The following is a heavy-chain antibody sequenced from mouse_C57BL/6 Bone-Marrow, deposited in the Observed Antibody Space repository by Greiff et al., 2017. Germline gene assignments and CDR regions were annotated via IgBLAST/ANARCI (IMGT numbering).Heavy chain of an antibody. D-gene: IGHD1-1*01. J-gene: IGHJ1*03. CDR2: IDPSDSET. CDR3: ARPSYYYGSSYSYFDV. CDR1: GYTFTSYW. Sequence: QVQLQQPGAELVRPGSSVKLSCKASGYTFTSYWMHWVKQRPIQGLEWIGNIDPSDSETHYNQKFKDKATLTVDKSSSTAYMQLSSLTSEDSAVYYCARPSYYYGSSYSYFDVWGTGTTVTVSS. V-gene: IGHV1-52*01.